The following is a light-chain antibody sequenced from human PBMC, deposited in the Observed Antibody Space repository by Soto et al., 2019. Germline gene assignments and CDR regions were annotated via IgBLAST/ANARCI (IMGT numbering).Light chain of an antibody. CDR2: AAS. Sequence: IPLTRSPFSLSASVVDTVTITCRASPGISSSLAWYQQNQGRDPKLLIYAASTLYTGVPSRFSGSGYGTEFTLTISSLQPEDFATYYCQQVNSYPLTFGGGTKVDI. CDR1: PGISSS. CDR3: QQVNSYPLT. J-gene: IGKJ4*01. V-gene: IGKV1-9*01.